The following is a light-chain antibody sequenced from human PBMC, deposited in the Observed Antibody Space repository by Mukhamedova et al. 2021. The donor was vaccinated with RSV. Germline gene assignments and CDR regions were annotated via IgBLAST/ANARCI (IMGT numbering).Light chain of an antibody. Sequence: GQSPRLLIYGTSNRATGIPDRFSGSGSGTDFTLIISSLEPEDFAVYFCHHYATPYPFGQGTKLEIK. CDR3: HHYATPYP. J-gene: IGKJ2*01. V-gene: IGKV3-20*01. CDR2: GTS.